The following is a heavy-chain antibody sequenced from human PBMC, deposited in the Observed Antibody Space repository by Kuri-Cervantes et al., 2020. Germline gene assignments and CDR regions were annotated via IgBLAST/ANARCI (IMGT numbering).Heavy chain of an antibody. D-gene: IGHD3-10*01. CDR1: GYTFTSYA. V-gene: IGHV1-3*01. CDR2: INAGNGNT. CDR3: AGFRELIPGAFDI. Sequence: ASVKVSCKASGYTFTSYAMHWVRQAPGQRLEWMGWINAGNGNTKYSQKFQGRVTITRDTSASTAYMELSSLRSEDTAVYYCAGFRELIPGAFDIWGQGTMVTVSS. J-gene: IGHJ3*02.